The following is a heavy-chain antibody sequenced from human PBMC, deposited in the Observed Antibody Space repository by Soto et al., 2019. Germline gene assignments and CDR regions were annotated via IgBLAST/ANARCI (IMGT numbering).Heavy chain of an antibody. CDR3: ARAVAAAGTIRYYYYYYGMDV. CDR2: INHSGST. J-gene: IGHJ6*02. CDR1: GGSFSGYY. Sequence: PSETLSLTCAVYGGSFSGYYWSWIRQPPGKGLEWIGEINHSGSTNYNPSLKSRVTISVDTSKNQFSLKLSSVTAADTAVYYCARAVAAAGTIRYYYYYYGMDVWGQGTTVTVSS. D-gene: IGHD6-13*01. V-gene: IGHV4-34*01.